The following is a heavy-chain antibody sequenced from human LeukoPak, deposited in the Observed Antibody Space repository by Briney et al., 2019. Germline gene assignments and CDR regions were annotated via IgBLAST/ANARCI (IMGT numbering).Heavy chain of an antibody. CDR3: TRHGVAGSNVYYFDF. CDR1: GGSMSHYY. J-gene: IGHJ4*02. D-gene: IGHD3-3*01. CDR2: IYYSGST. Sequence: PSETLSLTCTVSGGSMSHYYWSWIRQPPGKGLEWIGYIYYSGSTDYNPSLKSRVTISVDTSKNQFSLKPTSVTAADTAVYYCTRHGVAGSNVYYFDFWGQGTLVTVSS. V-gene: IGHV4-59*08.